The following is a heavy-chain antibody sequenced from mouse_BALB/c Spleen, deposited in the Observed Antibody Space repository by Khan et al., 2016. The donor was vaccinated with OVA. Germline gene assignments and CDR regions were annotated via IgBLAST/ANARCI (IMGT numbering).Heavy chain of an antibody. CDR2: ITYSGNI. CDR1: GDSITSGF. CDR3: ARSYGRWAMDY. J-gene: IGHJ4*01. V-gene: IGHV3-8*02. Sequence: EVQLQESGPSLVKPSQTLSLSCSVTGDSITSGFWNWIRKFPGNNFEYLGYITYSGNIYYNPSLKSRISITRDTSKSQYYLQLNSVTTEDTATDYCARSYGRWAMDYWGQGTSVTVSS. D-gene: IGHD1-1*01.